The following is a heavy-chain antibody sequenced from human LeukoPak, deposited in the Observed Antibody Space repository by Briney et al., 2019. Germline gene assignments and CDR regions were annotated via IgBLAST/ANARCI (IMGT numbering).Heavy chain of an antibody. J-gene: IGHJ3*01. CDR1: GGSISSGGYY. V-gene: IGHV4-30-4*01. CDR2: IYYSGST. CDR3: ARSVGAWDVFDL. D-gene: IGHD3-16*01. Sequence: SQTLSLTCTVSGGSISSGGYYWSWIRQPPGKGLEWIGYIYYSGSTYYNPSLKSRVTMSADTSKNQFSLRLSSVTAADTAVYQCARSVGAWDVFDLWGQGTMVTVSS.